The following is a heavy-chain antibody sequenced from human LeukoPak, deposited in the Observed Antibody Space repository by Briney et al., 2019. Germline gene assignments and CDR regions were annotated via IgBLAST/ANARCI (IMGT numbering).Heavy chain of an antibody. CDR3: ASRRQVAATYYYYYYMDV. Sequence: SETLSLTCTVSGGSISSSSYYWGWIRQPPGKGLEWIGSIYYSGSTYYNPSLKSRVTISVDKSKNQFSLKLSSVTAADTAVYYCASRRQVAATYYYYYYMDVWGKGTTVTVSS. V-gene: IGHV4-39*07. CDR2: IYYSGST. CDR1: GGSISSSSYY. D-gene: IGHD2-15*01. J-gene: IGHJ6*03.